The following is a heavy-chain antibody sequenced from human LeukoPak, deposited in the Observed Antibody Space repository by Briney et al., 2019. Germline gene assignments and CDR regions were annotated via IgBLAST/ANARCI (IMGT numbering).Heavy chain of an antibody. J-gene: IGHJ4*02. V-gene: IGHV1-18*01. D-gene: IGHD6-19*01. Sequence: ASVKVSCKASGGTFSKYTISWVRQAPGQGLEWMGWISAYNGNTNYAQKLQGRVTMTTDTSTSTAYMELRSLRSDDTAVYYCARVGSGWYYFDYWGQGTLVTVSS. CDR3: ARVGSGWYYFDY. CDR2: ISAYNGNT. CDR1: GGTFSKYT.